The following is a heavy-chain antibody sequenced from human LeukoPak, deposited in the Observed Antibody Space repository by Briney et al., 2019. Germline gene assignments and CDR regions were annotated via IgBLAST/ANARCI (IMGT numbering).Heavy chain of an antibody. CDR3: ARSEVTANPDAFDI. CDR2: IKQDGSEK. CDR1: GFTFSSYW. D-gene: IGHD2-21*02. J-gene: IGHJ3*02. Sequence: GGSLRLSCAASGFTFSSYWMSWVRQAPGKGLEWVANIKQDGSEKYYVDSVKGRFTISRDNGKNALYLQMDSLRAEDTAVYYCARSEVTANPDAFDIWGQGTMVTVSS. V-gene: IGHV3-7*04.